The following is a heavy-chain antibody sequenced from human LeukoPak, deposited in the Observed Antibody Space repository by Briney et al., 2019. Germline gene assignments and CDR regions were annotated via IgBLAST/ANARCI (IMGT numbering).Heavy chain of an antibody. Sequence: GGSLRLSCAASGFTFSSYWMNWARQAPGKGLEWVASINHNGNVNYYVDSVKGRFTISREHAKNSLYLKMSNLRAEDTAVYFCARGGGLDVWGQGATVTVSS. CDR2: INHNGNVN. V-gene: IGHV3-7*03. CDR1: GFTFSSYW. D-gene: IGHD3-16*01. CDR3: ARGGGLDV. J-gene: IGHJ6*02.